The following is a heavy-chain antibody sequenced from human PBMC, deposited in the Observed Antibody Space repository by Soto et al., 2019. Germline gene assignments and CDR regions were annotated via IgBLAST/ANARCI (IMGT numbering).Heavy chain of an antibody. J-gene: IGHJ4*02. CDR3: ARVRGRGIFGVVIMAYYFDY. D-gene: IGHD3-3*01. CDR1: GFTFSSYW. V-gene: IGHV3-7*01. CDR2: IKQDGSEK. Sequence: EVQLVESGGGLVQPGGSLRLSCAASGFTFSSYWMSWVRQAPGKGLEWVANIKQDGSEKYYVDSVKGRFTISRDNAKNSLYLQMNSLRAEDTAVYYCARVRGRGIFGVVIMAYYFDYWGQGTLVTVSS.